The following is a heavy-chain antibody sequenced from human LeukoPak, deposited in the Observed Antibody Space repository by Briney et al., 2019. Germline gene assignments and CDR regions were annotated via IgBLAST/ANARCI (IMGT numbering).Heavy chain of an antibody. CDR1: GFTFSSYE. D-gene: IGHD6-19*01. J-gene: IGHJ4*02. V-gene: IGHV3-48*03. Sequence: GGSLRLSCAASGFTFSSYEMNRVRQAPGKGLEWVSYISSSGSTIYYADSVKGRFTISRDNVKNSLYLQMNSLRAEDTAVYYCARVGSGWYFDYWGQGTLVTVSS. CDR3: ARVGSGWYFDY. CDR2: ISSSGSTI.